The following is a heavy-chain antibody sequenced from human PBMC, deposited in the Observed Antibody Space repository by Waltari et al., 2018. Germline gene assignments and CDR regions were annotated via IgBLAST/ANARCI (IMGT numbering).Heavy chain of an antibody. V-gene: IGHV3-23*04. J-gene: IGHJ1*01. CDR1: GFTFSIYA. D-gene: IGHD6-13*01. Sequence: EVQLVESGGDLVQPGGSLGLSCVASGFTFSIYAMNWVRQAPGKGLEWVSSIIGSGESTYYADSVKGRFTISRDNSKNTLYLQMNSLRADDTALYYCARSVWDGTSVEYFHHWGQGTLVTVSP. CDR3: ARSVWDGTSVEYFHH. CDR2: IIGSGEST.